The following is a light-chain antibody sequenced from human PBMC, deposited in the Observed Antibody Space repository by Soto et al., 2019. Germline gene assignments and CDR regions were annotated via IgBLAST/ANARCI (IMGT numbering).Light chain of an antibody. CDR1: QSVSSSY. V-gene: IGKV3-20*01. CDR2: GAS. Sequence: EIVLTQSPGTLSLSPGERATLSCRASQSVSSSYLAWYQQKPGQAPRLLIYGASSRATGIPDRFSGSGSGTDFTLTISRQEPEDFAVYYCQQYGITPPYTFGQGTRLEIK. J-gene: IGKJ2*01. CDR3: QQYGITPPYT.